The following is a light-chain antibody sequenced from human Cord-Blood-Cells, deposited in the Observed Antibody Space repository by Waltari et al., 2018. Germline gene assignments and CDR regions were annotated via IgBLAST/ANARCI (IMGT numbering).Light chain of an antibody. V-gene: IGLV2-14*01. CDR1: SSDVGGYNY. J-gene: IGLJ1*01. CDR3: SSYTSSSTPYV. CDR2: DVS. Sequence: QSALTQPASVSGSPGQSITISCTGTSSDVGGYNYVSWYQQHPGKAPKHMIYDVSKRPSGGSNRFSGSKSGNTASLTISGIQAEDEADYYCSSYTSSSTPYVFGTGTKVTVL.